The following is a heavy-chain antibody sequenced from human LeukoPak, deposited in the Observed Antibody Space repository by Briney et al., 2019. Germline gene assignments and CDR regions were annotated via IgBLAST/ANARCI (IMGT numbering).Heavy chain of an antibody. V-gene: IGHV1-2*02. Sequence: ASVKVSCKASGYTFTGYYMHWVRQAPGQGLEWMGWVNPNNGGTNYAQKFQGRVTMTSDTSIGTVYMELSSLTSDDTAVYYCARLGRQDTAMAWGQGTLVTVSS. D-gene: IGHD5-18*01. CDR1: GYTFTGYY. J-gene: IGHJ5*02. CDR3: ARLGRQDTAMA. CDR2: VNPNNGGT.